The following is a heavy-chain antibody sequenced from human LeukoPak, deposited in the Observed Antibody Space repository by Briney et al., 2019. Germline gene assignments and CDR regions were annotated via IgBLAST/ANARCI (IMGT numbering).Heavy chain of an antibody. J-gene: IGHJ4*02. D-gene: IGHD3-16*01. V-gene: IGHV4-59*11. CDR3: ARDARFGWDYFDS. Sequence: PETLSLTCTVSGDSFSDHYWSWIRQPPGKGLEWIGYIFYGGGTNYNPSLQSRVTISIDTSKNRFSLRLSSVTAADTAVYYCARDARFGWDYFDSWGQGTLVIVSS. CDR1: GDSFSDHY. CDR2: IFYGGGT.